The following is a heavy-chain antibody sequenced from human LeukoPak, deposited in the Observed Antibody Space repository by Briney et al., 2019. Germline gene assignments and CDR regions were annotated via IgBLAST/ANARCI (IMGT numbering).Heavy chain of an antibody. CDR1: GGSISSSSYY. CDR3: ARHQTYYDSGFYY. CDR2: IYYGGIT. V-gene: IGHV4-39*01. Sequence: PSETLSLTCTVSGGSISSSSYYWGWIRQPPGKGLEWIGSIYYGGITYYSPSLKSRVTISVDTSKNQFSLELSSVTAADTAVYYCARHQTYYDSGFYYWGQGTLVTVSS. D-gene: IGHD3-22*01. J-gene: IGHJ4*02.